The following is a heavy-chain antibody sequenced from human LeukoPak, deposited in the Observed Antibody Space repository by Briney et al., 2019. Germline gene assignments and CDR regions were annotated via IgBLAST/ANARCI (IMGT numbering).Heavy chain of an antibody. CDR3: ARDIPPITMVRGVRFDP. J-gene: IGHJ5*02. CDR1: GYSISSGYY. V-gene: IGHV4-38-2*02. D-gene: IGHD3-10*01. CDR2: IYHSGST. Sequence: SETLSLTCTVSGYSISSGYYWGWIRQPPGKGLEWIGSIYHSGSTYYNPSLKSRVTISVDTSKNQFSLKLSSVTAADTAVYYCARDIPPITMVRGVRFDPWGQGTLVTVSS.